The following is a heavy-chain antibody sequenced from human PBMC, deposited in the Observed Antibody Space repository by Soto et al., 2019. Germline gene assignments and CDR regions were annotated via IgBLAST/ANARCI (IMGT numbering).Heavy chain of an antibody. D-gene: IGHD6-19*01. CDR3: ARDSSEIAVAGYFDY. Sequence: VQLVESGGGVVQPGRSLRLSCAASGFTFSSYGMHWVRQAPGKGLEWVAVIWYDGSNKYYADSVKGRFTISRDNSKNTLYMQMNSLRAEDTAVYYCARDSSEIAVAGYFDYWGQGTLVTVS. J-gene: IGHJ4*02. V-gene: IGHV3-33*01. CDR1: GFTFSSYG. CDR2: IWYDGSNK.